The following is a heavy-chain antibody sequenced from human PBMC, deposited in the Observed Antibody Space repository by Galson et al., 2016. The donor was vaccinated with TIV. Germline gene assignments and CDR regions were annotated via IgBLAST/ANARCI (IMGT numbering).Heavy chain of an antibody. CDR2: INTDNGDA. J-gene: IGHJ4*01. V-gene: IGHV1-3*04. CDR3: ARTSYTPMGY. CDR1: GYTFSTYA. Sequence: SVKVSCKASGYTFSTYAKHWVRQAPGQRLEWMGWINTDNGDAEFSQKFQGRVTITRDTSASTAYMELSSLTSDDTAVYYCARTSYTPMGYWGQGTLVTVSS. D-gene: IGHD5-18*01.